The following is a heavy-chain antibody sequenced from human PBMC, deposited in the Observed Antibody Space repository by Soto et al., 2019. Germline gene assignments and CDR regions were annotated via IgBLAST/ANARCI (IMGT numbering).Heavy chain of an antibody. Sequence: SETLSLTCTVSTDSSSFTNSYWGWIRQPPGKGLQWIGSSSYNGGTFYNPSLKGRVVISFDTSKKQSSLQVTSVAAADTAVYFCARHRIEVVWRGFDFWGQGSPVTVSS. J-gene: IGHJ4*02. CDR2: SSYNGGT. D-gene: IGHD3-10*01. CDR3: ARHRIEVVWRGFDF. V-gene: IGHV4-39*01. CDR1: TDSSSFTNSY.